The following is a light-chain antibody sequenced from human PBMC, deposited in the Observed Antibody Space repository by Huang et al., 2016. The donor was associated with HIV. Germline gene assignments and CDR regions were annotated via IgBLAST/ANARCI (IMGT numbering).Light chain of an antibody. CDR1: QSVSVN. CDR3: QQYNNGPPWT. Sequence: ELVMTQSPATLSVTPGEGATLSCRATQSVSVNLAWYQQKPGQAPRLLIHSASTRATGIPVRFSGCGSRTEFTLTISRLQSEDSAVYYCQQYNNGPPWTFGQGTKVEIK. J-gene: IGKJ1*01. V-gene: IGKV3-15*01. CDR2: SAS.